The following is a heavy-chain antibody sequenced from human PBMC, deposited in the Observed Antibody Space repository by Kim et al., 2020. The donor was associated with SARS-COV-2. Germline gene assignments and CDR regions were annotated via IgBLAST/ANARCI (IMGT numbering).Heavy chain of an antibody. CDR2: IYYSGST. Sequence: SETLSLTCTVSGGSISSSSYYWGWIRQPPGKGLEWIGSIYYSGSTYYNPSLKSRVTISVDTSKNQFSLKLSSVTAADTAVYYCATDIGYCSSTSCYADYGMDVWGQGTTVTVSS. CDR1: GGSISSSSYY. V-gene: IGHV4-39*01. CDR3: ATDIGYCSSTSCYADYGMDV. D-gene: IGHD2-2*01. J-gene: IGHJ6*02.